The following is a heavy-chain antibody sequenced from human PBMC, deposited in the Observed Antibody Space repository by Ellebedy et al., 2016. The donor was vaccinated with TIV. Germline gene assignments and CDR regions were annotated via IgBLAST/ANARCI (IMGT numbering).Heavy chain of an antibody. J-gene: IGHJ4*02. D-gene: IGHD6-19*01. CDR2: IYYGGNT. CDR1: GGSISSSTYY. Sequence: SETLSLTCTVSGGSISSSTYYWGWIRQPPGTGLEWLGDIYYGGNTYYNPSLKSRVTISVDTSNNQFSLRLSSVAAADTAVYFCARRAVAATQGAFDNWGQGALVTVSA. V-gene: IGHV4-39*01. CDR3: ARRAVAATQGAFDN.